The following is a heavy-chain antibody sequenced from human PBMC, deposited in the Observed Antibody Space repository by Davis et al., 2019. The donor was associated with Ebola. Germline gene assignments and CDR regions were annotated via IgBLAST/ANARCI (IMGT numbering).Heavy chain of an antibody. CDR3: TTTTTHFDY. Sequence: GESLKISCAASGFTFSSYAMHWVRQASGKGLEWVGRIRSKANSYATAYAASVKGRFTISRDDSKNTAYLQMNSLKTEDTAVYYCTTTTTHFDYWGQGTLVTVSS. CDR2: IRSKANSYAT. D-gene: IGHD1-26*01. J-gene: IGHJ4*02. CDR1: GFTFSSYA. V-gene: IGHV3-73*01.